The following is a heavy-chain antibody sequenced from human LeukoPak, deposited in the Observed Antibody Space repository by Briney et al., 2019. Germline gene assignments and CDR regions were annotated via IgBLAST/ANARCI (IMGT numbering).Heavy chain of an antibody. Sequence: GGSLRLSRAASGFTFSRYSMNWVRQAPGKGLEWVSSISISSNYIYYADSVKGRFTISRDNAKNSLYLQVNSMRAEDTAVYYCARGPRLGVVERDAFDIWGQGTMVTVSS. D-gene: IGHD3-3*01. CDR1: GFTFSRYS. CDR2: ISISSNYI. CDR3: ARGPRLGVVERDAFDI. J-gene: IGHJ3*02. V-gene: IGHV3-21*01.